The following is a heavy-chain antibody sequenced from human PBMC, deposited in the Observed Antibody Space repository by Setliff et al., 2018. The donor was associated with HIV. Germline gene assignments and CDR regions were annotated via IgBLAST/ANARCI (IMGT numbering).Heavy chain of an antibody. D-gene: IGHD3-22*01. Sequence: ASVKVSCKASGYTFTGYFIHWVRQAPGQGFEWMGWMNPNTGGTNSAQKFQGRVTMTRDTSISTAYMVLSRLRSDDTAVYYCARSDHSSGYYYNFDYWGQGTLVTVSS. V-gene: IGHV1-2*02. CDR2: MNPNTGGT. CDR3: ARSDHSSGYYYNFDY. CDR1: GYTFTGYF. J-gene: IGHJ4*02.